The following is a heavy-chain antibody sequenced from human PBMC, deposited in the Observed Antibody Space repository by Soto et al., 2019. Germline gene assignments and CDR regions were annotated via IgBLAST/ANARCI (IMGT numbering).Heavy chain of an antibody. D-gene: IGHD2-15*01. CDR2: IYYSGST. CDR3: ARHQCSGXSCFPRPDVRPINWFDP. J-gene: IGHJ5*02. Sequence: SGTLSLTCTVSGGSISSSSYYWGWIRQPPGKGLEWIGSIYYSGSTYYNPSLKSRVTISVDTSKNQFSLKLSSVTAADAAVYYCARHQCSGXSCFPRPDVRPINWFDPWGQGTLVTVSS. CDR1: GGSISSSSYY. V-gene: IGHV4-39*01.